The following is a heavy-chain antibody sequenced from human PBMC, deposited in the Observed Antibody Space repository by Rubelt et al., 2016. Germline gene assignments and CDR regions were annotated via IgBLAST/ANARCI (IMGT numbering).Heavy chain of an antibody. CDR1: GFTFSSYA. CDR3: AREDYYDSSGYYYYGMDV. Sequence: VQLVESGGGVVQPGRSLRLSCAASGFTFSSYAMHWVRQAPGKGLEWVSYIGVTSRRIYYADSVRGRFTISRDNAKNSLYPQRNSLRAEETAVYYCAREDYYDSSGYYYYGMDVWGQGTTVSVSS. V-gene: IGHV3-48*04. D-gene: IGHD3-22*01. J-gene: IGHJ6*02. CDR2: IGVTSRRI.